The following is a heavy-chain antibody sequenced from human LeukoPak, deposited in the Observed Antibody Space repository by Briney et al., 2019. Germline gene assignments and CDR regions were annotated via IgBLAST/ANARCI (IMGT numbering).Heavy chain of an antibody. CDR2: IIPIFGTA. V-gene: IGHV1-69*13. D-gene: IGHD4-17*01. CDR3: ARITIYGDYVRSWFDP. J-gene: IGHJ5*02. CDR1: GYTLTELS. Sequence: SVKVSCKVSGYTLTELSMHWVRQAPGQGLEWMGGIIPIFGTANYAQKFQGRVTITADESTSTAYMELSSLRSEDTAVYYCARITIYGDYVRSWFDPWGQGTLVTVSS.